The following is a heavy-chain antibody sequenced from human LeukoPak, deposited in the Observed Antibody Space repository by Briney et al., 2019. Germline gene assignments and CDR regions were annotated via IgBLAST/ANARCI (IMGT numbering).Heavy chain of an antibody. D-gene: IGHD3-10*01. Sequence: PGGSLRLSCAASGFTFDDYAMHWVRQAPGKGLEWVSGLNWNGDNIGYVDTVKGRFTISRDNAKNSLYLQMNSLRAEDTALYYCARAGSGTYDAFDIWGQGTMVTVSS. V-gene: IGHV3-9*01. J-gene: IGHJ3*02. CDR3: ARAGSGTYDAFDI. CDR1: GFTFDDYA. CDR2: LNWNGDNI.